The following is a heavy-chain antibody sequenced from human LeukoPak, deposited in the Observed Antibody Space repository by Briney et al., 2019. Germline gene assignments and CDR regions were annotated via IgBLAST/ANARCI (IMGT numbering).Heavy chain of an antibody. D-gene: IGHD2-15*01. J-gene: IGHJ1*01. CDR1: GYTFTGYY. Sequence: ASVKVSCKASGYTFTGYYMHWVRQAPGQGLEWMGWINPNSGGTNYAQKFQGRVTMTRDTSISTAYMELSRLRSDDTAVYYCARPPLPYCSGGSCYSAWQHWGQGTLVTVFS. V-gene: IGHV1-2*02. CDR3: ARPPLPYCSGGSCYSAWQH. CDR2: INPNSGGT.